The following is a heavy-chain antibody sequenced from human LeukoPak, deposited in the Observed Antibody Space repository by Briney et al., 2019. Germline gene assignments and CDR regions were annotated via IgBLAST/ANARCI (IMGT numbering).Heavy chain of an antibody. J-gene: IGHJ4*02. Sequence: SETLSLTCTVSGGSISSYYWSWIRQPPGKGLEWIGYIYYSGSTSYNPSLKSRVTISVDTSKNQFSLKLSSVTAADTAVYYCARSRYPTYYSDYWGQGTLITVSS. V-gene: IGHV4-59*01. CDR1: GGSISSYY. CDR3: ARSRYPTYYSDY. CDR2: IYYSGST. D-gene: IGHD2-15*01.